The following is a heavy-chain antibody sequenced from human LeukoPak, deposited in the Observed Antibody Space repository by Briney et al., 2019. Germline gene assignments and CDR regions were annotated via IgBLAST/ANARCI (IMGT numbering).Heavy chain of an antibody. Sequence: PGGSLRLSCAASGFTFSSYAMSWVRQAPGTGLEWVSTIGGNGDSTSYADSVKGRFTISRDNSKNTLFLQMNSLRAEDTAIYYCAKVPGFWSGYIHYFDYWGQGTLVTVSS. D-gene: IGHD3-3*01. V-gene: IGHV3-23*01. CDR1: GFTFSSYA. J-gene: IGHJ4*02. CDR2: IGGNGDST. CDR3: AKVPGFWSGYIHYFDY.